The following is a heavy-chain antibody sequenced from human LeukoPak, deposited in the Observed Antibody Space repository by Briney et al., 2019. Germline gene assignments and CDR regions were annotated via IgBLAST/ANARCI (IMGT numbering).Heavy chain of an antibody. J-gene: IGHJ4*02. D-gene: IGHD1-26*01. CDR3: ARLDSGSYLYFDY. CDR2: INPNSGGT. Sequence: ASVKVSCKASGYTLTGYYMHWVRQAPGQGLEWMGWINPNSGGTNYAQKFQGRVTMTRDTSISTAYMELSRLRSDDTAVYYCARLDSGSYLYFDYWGQGTLVTVSS. V-gene: IGHV1-2*02. CDR1: GYTLTGYY.